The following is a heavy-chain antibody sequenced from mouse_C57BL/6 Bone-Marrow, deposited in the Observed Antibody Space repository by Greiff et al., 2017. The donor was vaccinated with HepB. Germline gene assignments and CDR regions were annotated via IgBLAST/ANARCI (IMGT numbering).Heavy chain of an antibody. CDR2: IYWDDDK. Sequence: QVTLKVCGPGILQSSQTLSLTCSFSGFSLSTSGMGVSWIRQPSGKGLEWLAHIYWDDDKRYNPSLKSRLTISKDTSRNQVFLKITSVDTADTATYYCARGSLSPWFAYWGQGTLVTVSA. V-gene: IGHV8-12*01. CDR3: ARGSLSPWFAY. D-gene: IGHD6-5*01. J-gene: IGHJ3*01. CDR1: GFSLSTSGMG.